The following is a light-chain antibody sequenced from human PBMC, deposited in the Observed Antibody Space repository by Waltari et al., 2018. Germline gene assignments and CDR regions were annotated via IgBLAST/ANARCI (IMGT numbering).Light chain of an antibody. J-gene: IGKJ2*01. CDR3: QLRTNLMFT. V-gene: IGKV3-11*01. CDR1: QSVSSS. Sequence: EIVLTQSPATLSLSPGERATLPCRASQSVSSSLARYQQTPGQAPRLLIYDASNRATGIPARFSGSRSGTDFTLTISSLEPEDFTVYYCQLRTNLMFTFGQGSKLEI. CDR2: DAS.